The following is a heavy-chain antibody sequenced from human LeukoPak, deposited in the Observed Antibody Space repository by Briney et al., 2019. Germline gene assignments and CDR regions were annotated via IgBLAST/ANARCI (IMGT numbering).Heavy chain of an antibody. Sequence: SVTVSCKASGTTFDNYFFNWVRQAPGQGLEWMGGVIPSFGRPNYAQNFQGRLTITKDSSTATVYMELSSLRYNDSAVYFCARAPFENFGTYYFDVWGQGTQISVSS. J-gene: IGHJ4*02. D-gene: IGHD1-7*01. V-gene: IGHV1-69*05. CDR1: GTTFDNYF. CDR2: VIPSFGRP. CDR3: ARAPFENFGTYYFDV.